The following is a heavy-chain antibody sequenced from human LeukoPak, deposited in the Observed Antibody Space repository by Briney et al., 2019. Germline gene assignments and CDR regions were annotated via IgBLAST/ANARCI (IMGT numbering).Heavy chain of an antibody. J-gene: IGHJ5*02. V-gene: IGHV3-48*03. CDR2: ITGSGTTK. Sequence: GGSLRLSCETSGFIFSTYEMNWVRQAPGRGLEWVSYITGSGTTKYYADSVKGRFTISRDNAKNSLFLQMNSLRAEDTAVYYCTRHFRPYYYGSGSYYHGDLWFDPWGQGTLVTVSS. CDR3: TRHFRPYYYGSGSYYHGDLWFDP. D-gene: IGHD3-10*01. CDR1: GFIFSTYE.